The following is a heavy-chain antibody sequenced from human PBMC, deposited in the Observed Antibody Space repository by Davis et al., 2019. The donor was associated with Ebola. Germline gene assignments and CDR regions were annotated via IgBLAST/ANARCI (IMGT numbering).Heavy chain of an antibody. CDR2: ISTYGTTI. V-gene: IGHV3-11*01. CDR1: GFTFSDYY. J-gene: IGHJ6*02. CDR3: ARGERRYYDYNGMDV. Sequence: GESLNISCAASGFTFSDYYMSWIRQAPGKGLAWLSYISTYGTTIYYGDSVKGRFTISRDNAKNSLYLQMHSLRPEDTAVYYCARGERRYYDYNGMDVWGQGTTVTVSS. D-gene: IGHD1-1*01.